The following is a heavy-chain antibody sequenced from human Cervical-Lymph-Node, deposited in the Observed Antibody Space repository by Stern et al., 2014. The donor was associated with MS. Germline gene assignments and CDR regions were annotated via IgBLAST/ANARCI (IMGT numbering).Heavy chain of an antibody. D-gene: IGHD5-12*01. CDR2: IHHSGTT. J-gene: IGHJ5*02. Sequence: QVQLQESGPGLVKPSGTLSLTCAVSGDSISSDNWWSWVRQFPGKGLEWIGEIHHSGTTNYNPSLESRLTISIDKSKNPVSLTLRSGTAADTAVYFCSRASLSGYDWFDPWGQGTLVTVSS. CDR1: GDSISSDNW. V-gene: IGHV4-4*02. CDR3: SRASLSGYDWFDP.